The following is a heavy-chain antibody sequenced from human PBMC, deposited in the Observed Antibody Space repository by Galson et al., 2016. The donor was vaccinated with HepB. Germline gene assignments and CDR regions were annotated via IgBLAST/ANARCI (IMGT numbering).Heavy chain of an antibody. Sequence: SLRLSCAASGFTFDDYAMTWVRQAPGQGLEWISAVSPHRGSKYYVESVKGRFTIPRDNSKDTLYLHLNSLRAEDTAVYYCAKEDFVDAFRARKYNTKYFDPWGQGTLVTVSS. CDR3: AKEDFVDAFRARKYNTKYFDP. V-gene: IGHV3-23*01. J-gene: IGHJ5*02. CDR1: GFTFDDYA. CDR2: VSPHRGSK. D-gene: IGHD1-14*01.